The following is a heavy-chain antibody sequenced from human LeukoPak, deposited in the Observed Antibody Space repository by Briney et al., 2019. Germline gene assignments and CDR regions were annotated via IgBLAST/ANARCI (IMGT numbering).Heavy chain of an antibody. CDR2: ISGSNNE. D-gene: IGHD4/OR15-4a*01. CDR1: GFTFRTST. J-gene: IGHJ5*02. CDR3: VRIPNNANFPNWFDP. V-gene: IGHV3-69-1*01. Sequence: PGGSLRLSCAASGFTFRTSTMKWVRQAPGKGLDWVSSISGSNNEYYADSVKGRFTISRDTAKNSLYLQMNSLRAEDTAVYHCVRIPNNANFPNWFDPWGQGTLVTVSS.